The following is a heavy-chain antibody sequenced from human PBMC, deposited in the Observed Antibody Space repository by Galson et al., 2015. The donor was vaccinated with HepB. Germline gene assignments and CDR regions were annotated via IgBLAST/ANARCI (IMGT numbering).Heavy chain of an antibody. Sequence: ETLSLTCAVYGGSFSGYYWSWIRQPPGKGLEWIGEINHSGSTNYNPSLKSRVTISVDTSKNQFSLKLSSVTAADTAVYYCARGKYCSGGSCYPQNNWFDPWGQGTLVTVSS. J-gene: IGHJ5*02. CDR1: GGSFSGYY. V-gene: IGHV4-34*01. D-gene: IGHD2-15*01. CDR3: ARGKYCSGGSCYPQNNWFDP. CDR2: INHSGST.